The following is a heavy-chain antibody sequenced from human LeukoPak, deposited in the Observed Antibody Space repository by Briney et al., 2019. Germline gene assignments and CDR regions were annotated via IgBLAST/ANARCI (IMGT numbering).Heavy chain of an antibody. CDR3: VKERAAVAHY. Sequence: PGRSLRPSYSAAGFTFSSSGMHWVRQAPGKGLEYVSAISGNGGSTYYADSVKGRFTISRDNSKNTLYLQMSSLRTEDTAVYYCVKERAAVAHYWGQGTLVTVSS. CDR1: GFTFSSSG. V-gene: IGHV3-64D*09. CDR2: ISGNGGST. J-gene: IGHJ4*02. D-gene: IGHD6-19*01.